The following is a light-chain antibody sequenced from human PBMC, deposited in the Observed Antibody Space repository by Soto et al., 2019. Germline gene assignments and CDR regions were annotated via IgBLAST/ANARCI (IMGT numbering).Light chain of an antibody. V-gene: IGLV2-14*01. CDR1: GRDIGAYDY. CDR3: SSYTTSYFYV. CDR2: GVK. J-gene: IGLJ1*01. Sequence: QSALTQPASVSGSPVQSITISCTGSGRDIGAYDYVSWYQQHPGKAPKLIIYGVKNRPSGVSNRFSASKSAFTASLTISGLQTEYEAEYSCSSYTTSYFYVFGPGTKVTVL.